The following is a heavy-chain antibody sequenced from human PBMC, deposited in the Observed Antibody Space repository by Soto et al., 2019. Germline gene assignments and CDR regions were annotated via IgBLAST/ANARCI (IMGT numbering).Heavy chain of an antibody. D-gene: IGHD6-19*01. J-gene: IGHJ3*02. V-gene: IGHV1-69*13. CDR2: IIPIFGTA. CDR3: ARSHSSGWSHAFDI. Sequence: GASVKVSCKASGGTFSSYAISWVRQAPGQGLEWMGGIIPIFGTANYAQKFQGRVTITADESTSTAYMELSSLRSEDTAVYYCARSHSSGWSHAFDIWGQGTVVTVSS. CDR1: GGTFSSYA.